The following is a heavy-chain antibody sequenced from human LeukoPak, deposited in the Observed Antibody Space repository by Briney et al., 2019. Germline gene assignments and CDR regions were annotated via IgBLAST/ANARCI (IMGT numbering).Heavy chain of an antibody. D-gene: IGHD4-17*01. V-gene: IGHV4-34*01. CDR1: GVSFNDYY. CDR2: IDHSGYT. J-gene: IGHJ4*02. Sequence: SETLSLTCAVSGVSFNDYYWSWVRQTPGKGLEWIGEIDHSGYTNDSPSLKSRVTLSIDTSRKQFSLNLRSVTVADSGIYYCTRMTTGHDYWGQGTLVTVSS. CDR3: TRMTTGHDY.